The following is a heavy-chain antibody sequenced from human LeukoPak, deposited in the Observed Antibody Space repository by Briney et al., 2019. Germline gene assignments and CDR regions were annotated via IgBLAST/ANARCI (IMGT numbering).Heavy chain of an antibody. D-gene: IGHD4-17*01. V-gene: IGHV3-21*01. CDR2: ISSSSSYI. CDR1: GFTFSSYS. CDR3: ARGQYGPSDAFDI. J-gene: IGHJ3*02. Sequence: IPGGSLRLSCAASGFTFSSYSMNWVRQAPGKGLEWVSSISSSSSYIYYADSVKGRFTISRDNAKNSPYLQMNSLRAEDTAVYYCARGQYGPSDAFDIWGQGTMVTVSS.